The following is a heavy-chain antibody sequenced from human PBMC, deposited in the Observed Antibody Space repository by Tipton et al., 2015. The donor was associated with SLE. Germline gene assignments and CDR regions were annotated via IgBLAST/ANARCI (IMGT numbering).Heavy chain of an antibody. D-gene: IGHD3-10*01. CDR1: GGSFSGYY. Sequence: TLSLTCAVYGGSFSGYYWSWIRQPPGKGLEWIGEVNHSGSTNYNPSLKSRVTIFVDTSKNQFSLKLSSVTAADTAVYYCAMASTYYYFEYWGQGTTVTVSS. V-gene: IGHV4-34*01. CDR3: AMASTYYYFEY. J-gene: IGHJ4*03. CDR2: VNHSGST.